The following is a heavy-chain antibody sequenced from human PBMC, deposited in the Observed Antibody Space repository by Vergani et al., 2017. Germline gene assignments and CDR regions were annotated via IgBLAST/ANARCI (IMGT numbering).Heavy chain of an antibody. J-gene: IGHJ3*02. V-gene: IGHV4-31*03. Sequence: QVQLQESGPGLVKPSQTLSLTCTVSGGSISSGGYYWSWIRQHPGKGLEWIGYIYYSGSTYYNPSLKRRLTISVDTSKNQFSLKLCSVTAADTAVYYCARVLIWFGEGGYAFAIWGQGTMVTVSS. CDR3: ARVLIWFGEGGYAFAI. D-gene: IGHD3-10*01. CDR1: GGSISSGGYY. CDR2: IYYSGST.